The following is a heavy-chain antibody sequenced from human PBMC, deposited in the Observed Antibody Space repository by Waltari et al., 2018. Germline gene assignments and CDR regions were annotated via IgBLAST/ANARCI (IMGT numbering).Heavy chain of an antibody. Sequence: EVQLVESGGGLVQPGGSLRLSCAASGFTFSSYWMHWVRQAPGKGLVWVSRINSDGSSTSYAESVKGRFTISRDNAKNTLYLQMNRLRAEDTAVYYCARAGSSGWYYGAFDIWGQGTMVTVSS. CDR2: INSDGSST. J-gene: IGHJ3*02. D-gene: IGHD6-19*01. CDR3: ARAGSSGWYYGAFDI. V-gene: IGHV3-74*01. CDR1: GFTFSSYW.